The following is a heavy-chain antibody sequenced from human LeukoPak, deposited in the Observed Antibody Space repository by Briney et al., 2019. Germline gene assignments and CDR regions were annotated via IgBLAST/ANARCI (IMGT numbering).Heavy chain of an antibody. CDR1: GGSISSSSYY. J-gene: IGHJ2*01. Sequence: SETLSLTCTVSGGSISSSSYYWSWIRQPPGKGLEWIGEINHSGSTNYNPSLKSRVTISVDTSKNQFSLKLSSVTAADTAVYYCARTIVVVPAAMRNWYFDLWGRGTLVTVSS. CDR2: INHSGST. V-gene: IGHV4-39*07. CDR3: ARTIVVVPAAMRNWYFDL. D-gene: IGHD2-2*01.